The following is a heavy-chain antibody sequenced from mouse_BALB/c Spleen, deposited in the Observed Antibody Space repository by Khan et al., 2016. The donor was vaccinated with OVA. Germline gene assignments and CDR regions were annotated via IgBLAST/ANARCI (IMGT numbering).Heavy chain of an antibody. D-gene: IGHD2-14*01. CDR1: GFSLSRYN. CDR2: IWGGGNT. CDR3: ARAYYRYDGDYALDY. V-gene: IGHV2-6-4*01. Sequence: QVQLKQSGPGLVAPSQSLSITCTVSGFSLSRYNIHWVRQPPGKGLEWLGVIWGGGNTDYNSTLKSSLSISKDKSKSQVFLEVNSLQTEYSAMYYCARAYYRYDGDYALDYGGQGTSVTVSS. J-gene: IGHJ4*01.